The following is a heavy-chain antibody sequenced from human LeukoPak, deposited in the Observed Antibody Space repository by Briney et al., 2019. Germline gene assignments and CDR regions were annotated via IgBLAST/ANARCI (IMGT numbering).Heavy chain of an antibody. J-gene: IGHJ4*02. CDR2: IIPIFGTA. CDR1: GGTFSSYA. D-gene: IGHD6-13*01. CDR3: AYSSSWPPEGDY. V-gene: IGHV1-69*13. Sequence: ASVKVSCKASGGTFSSYAISWVRQAPGQGLEWMGGIIPIFGTANYAQKFQGRVTITADESTSTAYMELSSLRSEDTAVYYCAYSSSWPPEGDYWGQETLVTVSS.